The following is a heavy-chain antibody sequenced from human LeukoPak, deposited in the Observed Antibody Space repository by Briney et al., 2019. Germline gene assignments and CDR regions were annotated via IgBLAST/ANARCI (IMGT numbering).Heavy chain of an antibody. Sequence: SETLSLTCTVSGGSISSSYWSWIRQPAGKGLEYIGRIYTSGSTNYNPSLESRVTMSVDTSKNHFSLKLSSVTAADTALYYCAGSRYCSGGTCYATFDYWGQGTLVTVSS. CDR2: IYTSGST. CDR3: AGSRYCSGGTCYATFDY. CDR1: GGSISSSY. J-gene: IGHJ4*02. V-gene: IGHV4-4*07. D-gene: IGHD2-15*01.